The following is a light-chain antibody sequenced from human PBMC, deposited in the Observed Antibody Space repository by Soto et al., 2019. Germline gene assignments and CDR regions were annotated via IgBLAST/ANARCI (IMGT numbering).Light chain of an antibody. Sequence: EILRAQSPGPLSVSPGDCAHLSYRSSQSISSNLAWYQQKNVQTPRLLIYGASIRAAYIPARFSGSGSGTDFTLTLSSRHPDDFATYDCQRICSTSLTVNGGTKVDIK. CDR3: QRICSTSLT. CDR2: GAS. J-gene: IGKJ4*01. V-gene: IGKV3-15*01. CDR1: QSISSN.